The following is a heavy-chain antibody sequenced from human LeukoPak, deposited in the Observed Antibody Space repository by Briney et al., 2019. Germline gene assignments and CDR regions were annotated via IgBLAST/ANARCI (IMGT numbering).Heavy chain of an antibody. CDR1: GGSISSYY. CDR2: IYYSGST. CDR3: AREDYYDSSGYYQY. D-gene: IGHD3-22*01. Sequence: SETLSPTCTVSGGSISSYYWSWIRQPPGQGLEWIGYIYYSGSTNYNPSLKSRVTISVDTSKNQFSLKLSSVTAADSAVYYCAREDYYDSSGYYQYWGQRTLVTVSS. J-gene: IGHJ4*02. V-gene: IGHV4-59*01.